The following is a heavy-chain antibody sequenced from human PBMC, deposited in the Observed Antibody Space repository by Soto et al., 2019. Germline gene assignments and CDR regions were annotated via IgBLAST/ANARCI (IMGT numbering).Heavy chain of an antibody. Sequence: SETLSRTCSVSDRSFSGYYWRWFRLPPGKGLEWIGEINHSGSTNYNPSLKSRVTISVDTSKNQFSLKLSSVTAADTAVYYCARGPLGRSGWYRWGPNGEFDYWGQGTLVTVSS. CDR2: INHSGST. CDR3: ARGPLGRSGWYRWGPNGEFDY. J-gene: IGHJ4*02. D-gene: IGHD6-19*01. CDR1: DRSFSGYY. V-gene: IGHV4-34*01.